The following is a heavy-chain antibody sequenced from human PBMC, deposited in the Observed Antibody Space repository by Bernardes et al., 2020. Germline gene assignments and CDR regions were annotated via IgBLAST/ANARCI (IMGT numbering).Heavy chain of an antibody. CDR2: IGQDGNEK. CDR3: ATFPTRGYIYA. Sequence: GSLSLSRAASGFTLSRYWMSWVRPVPGKGLEWVANIGQDGNEKYYVDSVKGRFIISRDNAKNSLYLQMNSLRADDTAMFYCATFPTRGYIYAWGQGTLVTVSS. J-gene: IGHJ5*02. D-gene: IGHD5-18*01. V-gene: IGHV3-7*03. CDR1: GFTLSRYW.